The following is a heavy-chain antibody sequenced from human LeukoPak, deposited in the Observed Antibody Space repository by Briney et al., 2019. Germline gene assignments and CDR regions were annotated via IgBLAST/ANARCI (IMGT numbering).Heavy chain of an antibody. CDR1: GGSISSSSYY. V-gene: IGHV4-39*07. Sequence: PSETLSLTCTVSGGSISSSSYYWGWIRQPPGKGLGGIGSIYYSGSTYYTPSLKRRVTISVDTSKYQCSLKLSSVTAAATAVYYCARDRSPAPGRSYGRGHFDYWGQGTLVTVSS. J-gene: IGHJ4*02. CDR2: IYYSGST. D-gene: IGHD5-18*01. CDR3: ARDRSPAPGRSYGRGHFDY.